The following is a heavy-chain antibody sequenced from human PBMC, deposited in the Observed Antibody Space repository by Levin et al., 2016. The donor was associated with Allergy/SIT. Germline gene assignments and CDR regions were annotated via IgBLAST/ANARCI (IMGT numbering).Heavy chain of an antibody. V-gene: IGHV5-51*01. Sequence: VRQMPGKGLEWMGIIYPSDSDTRYSPSFQGQVTISADKSITTAYLQWSSLKASDTAMYYCARPGKSDYGFDYWGQGTLVTVSS. CDR3: ARPGKSDYGFDY. D-gene: IGHD4-17*01. CDR2: IYPSDSDT. J-gene: IGHJ4*02.